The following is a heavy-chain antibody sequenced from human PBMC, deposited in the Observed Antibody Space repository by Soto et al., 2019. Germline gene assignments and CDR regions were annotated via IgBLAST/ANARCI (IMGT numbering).Heavy chain of an antibody. Sequence: GESLKISCETSVFRFPTYWIACVRQMPGKGLEGLGGIYPGDSDTRYSPSFQAQVAISADKPISTAYLQWSSLKASETAMYYCARDSSIVVGDQGVGYYYYGMDVWGQGTTVTVS. J-gene: IGHJ6*02. CDR2: IYPGDSDT. CDR1: VFRFPTYW. V-gene: IGHV5-51*04. CDR3: ARDSSIVVGDQGVGYYYYGMDV. D-gene: IGHD2-15*01.